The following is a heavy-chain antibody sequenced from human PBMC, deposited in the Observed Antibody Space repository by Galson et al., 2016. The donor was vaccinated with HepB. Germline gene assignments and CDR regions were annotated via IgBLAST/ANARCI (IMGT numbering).Heavy chain of an antibody. J-gene: IGHJ4*02. CDR1: GDSVSSDSTS. D-gene: IGHD1-26*01. Sequence: CAISGDSVSSDSTSWNWIRQSPSRGLEWLGRTYYRSKWYNDYAASVESRITINPDTSNNQFSLRLDSVAPEDKAVYYCARGSTLHSWGQGTLVTVSS. V-gene: IGHV6-1*01. CDR3: ARGSTLHS. CDR2: TYYRSKWYN.